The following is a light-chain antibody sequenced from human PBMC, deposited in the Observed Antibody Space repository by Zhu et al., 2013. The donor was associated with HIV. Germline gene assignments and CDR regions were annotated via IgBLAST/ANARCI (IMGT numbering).Light chain of an antibody. CDR3: CSYAGISTYV. CDR2: EVS. J-gene: IGLJ1*01. V-gene: IGLV2-23*02. Sequence: QSALTQPASVSGSPGQSITISCTGTSSDVGGYNCVSWYQQHPGKAPKLIIYEVSNRPSGVSNRFSGSKSANTASLTISGLQAEDEADYYCCSYAGISTYVFGTGTKVTVL. CDR1: SSDVGGYNC.